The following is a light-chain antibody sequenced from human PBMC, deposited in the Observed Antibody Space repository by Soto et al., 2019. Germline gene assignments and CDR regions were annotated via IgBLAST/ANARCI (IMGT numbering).Light chain of an antibody. CDR1: SSDVGGYRY. J-gene: IGLJ1*01. Sequence: QSVLTQPASVSGSPGQSITISCTGTSSDVGGYRYVSWFQQHPGEAPKLIIHEVTKRPSGVSNRFSGSKSGNTASLTISGLQAEDEADYFCSSYTSTSTRVFGTGTKLTV. CDR2: EVT. V-gene: IGLV2-14*01. CDR3: SSYTSTSTRV.